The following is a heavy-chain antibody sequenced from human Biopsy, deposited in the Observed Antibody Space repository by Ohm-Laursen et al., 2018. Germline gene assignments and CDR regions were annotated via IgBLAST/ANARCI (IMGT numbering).Heavy chain of an antibody. CDR3: ARGEGSSWFDP. V-gene: IGHV1-69*01. CDR2: IIPIPNVA. D-gene: IGHD1-26*01. J-gene: IGHJ5*02. CDR1: GDSFTSYA. Sequence: SSVKVSCKVSGDSFTSYAIGWVRQAPGQGLEWMGGIIPIPNVATYAQKFQGRITITADESTSTAYMELNSLTSDDTAVYFCARGEGSSWFDPWGHGTLVTASS.